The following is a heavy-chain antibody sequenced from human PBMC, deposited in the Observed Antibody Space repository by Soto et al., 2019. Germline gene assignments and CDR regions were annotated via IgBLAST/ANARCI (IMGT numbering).Heavy chain of an antibody. J-gene: IGHJ3*01. D-gene: IGHD3-22*01. CDR3: ASGGRGYYDSSGD. CDR1: GGTFSSYA. V-gene: IGHV1-69*13. Sequence: SVKVSCKASGGTFSSYAISWVRQAPGQGLEWMGGIIPILGTANYAQKFQGRVTITADESTSTAYMELSSLRSEDTAVYYCASGGRGYYDSSGDWGQGTRVTVSS. CDR2: IIPILGTA.